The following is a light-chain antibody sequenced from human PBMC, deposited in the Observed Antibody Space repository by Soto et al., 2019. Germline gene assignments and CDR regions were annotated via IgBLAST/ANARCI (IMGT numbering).Light chain of an antibody. Sequence: QSALTQPASVSGSPGQSITISCTGTSSDVGGYNSVSWYQQHPGKAPKLMIYDVSNRLSGVSNRFSGSKSGNTASLTISGLQAEDEADYYCSSYTSSSTLLVFGGGTKVTVL. CDR2: DVS. J-gene: IGLJ2*01. CDR1: SSDVGGYNS. CDR3: SSYTSSSTLLV. V-gene: IGLV2-14*01.